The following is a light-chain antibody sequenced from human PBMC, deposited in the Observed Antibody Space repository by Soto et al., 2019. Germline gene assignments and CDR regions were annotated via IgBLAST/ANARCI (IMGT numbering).Light chain of an antibody. CDR1: SSDVGGYNH. CDR3: CSYASLSTVV. J-gene: IGLJ2*01. V-gene: IGLV2-14*01. Sequence: QSALTQPASVSGSPGQSITISCTGTSSDVGGYNHVSWYQHSPGKAPKLILFAVSDRPSGVSHRFSGSKSGNTASLTISGLQADDEADYYCCSYASLSTVVFGGGTKVTVL. CDR2: AVS.